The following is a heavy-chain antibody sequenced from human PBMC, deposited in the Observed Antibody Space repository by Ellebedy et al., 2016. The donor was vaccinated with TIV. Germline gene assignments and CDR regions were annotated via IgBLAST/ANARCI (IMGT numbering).Heavy chain of an antibody. J-gene: IGHJ4*02. V-gene: IGHV1-46*01. CDR1: VYTFTSYY. CDR3: ARVGNYYGGNPSYYFDY. Sequence: AASVKVSCKASVYTFTSYYMHWVRQPPGQGLEWMGIINPSGGSTSYAQKFQGRVTMTRDTSTSTAYMELSSLRSEDTAVYYCARVGNYYGGNPSYYFDYWGQGTLVTVSS. D-gene: IGHD4-23*01. CDR2: INPSGGST.